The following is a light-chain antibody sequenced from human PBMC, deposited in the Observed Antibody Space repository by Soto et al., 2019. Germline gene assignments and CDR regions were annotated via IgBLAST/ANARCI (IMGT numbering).Light chain of an antibody. J-gene: IGKJ5*01. CDR1: QRVSSN. Sequence: EIVMTQSPATLSVSPGERATLSCRASQRVSSNLAWYQQKPGQAPRLLIYGASTRATGIPARLSGSGFGTEFTLTISSLQSEDFAVYYFQQYNNWPPITFGQGTLLEIK. CDR3: QQYNNWPPIT. V-gene: IGKV3D-15*01. CDR2: GAS.